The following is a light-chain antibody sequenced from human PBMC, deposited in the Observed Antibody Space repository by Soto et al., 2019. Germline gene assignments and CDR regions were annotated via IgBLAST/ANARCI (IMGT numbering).Light chain of an antibody. Sequence: DIRMTQSPSTLSASVGDRVTITCRASETISYWLAWLQLKPGKAPKVLIYKASTLGSGVPSRFSGSGSGTGFNLAITSLQPDDFATYYCQHYNSYPLTFGGGTKVEIK. V-gene: IGKV1-5*03. J-gene: IGKJ4*02. CDR2: KAS. CDR3: QHYNSYPLT. CDR1: ETISYW.